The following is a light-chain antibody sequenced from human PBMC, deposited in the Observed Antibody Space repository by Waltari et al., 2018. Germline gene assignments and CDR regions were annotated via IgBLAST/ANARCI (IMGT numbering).Light chain of an antibody. CDR3: QSYDNSLNGLFV. Sequence: QSVLTQPPSVSGAPGQRVTISCTGSSSNIGAGYDVHWYQQLPGTAPKLLIYGNTNRPSGVPDRFSCSQSGTSASLAITGLQAEDEADYYCQSYDNSLNGLFVFGTGTKVTVL. CDR1: SSNIGAGYD. CDR2: GNT. V-gene: IGLV1-40*01. J-gene: IGLJ1*01.